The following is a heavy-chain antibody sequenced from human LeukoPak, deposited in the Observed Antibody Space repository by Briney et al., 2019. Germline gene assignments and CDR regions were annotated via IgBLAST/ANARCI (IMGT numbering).Heavy chain of an antibody. CDR1: GFTFSGYT. Sequence: GGSLRLSCAASGFTFSGYTMNWVRQAPGKGLDSVSTISPSSSYIYYADSVKGRFTISRDNAKNSLYLQMNSLRPEDTAVYYCARDPVVPDDGYYFDYWGQGTLVTVSS. CDR2: ISPSSSYI. V-gene: IGHV3-21*01. J-gene: IGHJ4*02. D-gene: IGHD2-2*01. CDR3: ARDPVVPDDGYYFDY.